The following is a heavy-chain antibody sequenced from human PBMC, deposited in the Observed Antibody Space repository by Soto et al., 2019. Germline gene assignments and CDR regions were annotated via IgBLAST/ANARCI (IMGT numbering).Heavy chain of an antibody. D-gene: IGHD6-6*01. CDR2: ITRDGYNK. CDR1: GFIFKNYA. J-gene: IGHJ4*02. CDR3: TKSSGGSSSVGMDY. V-gene: IGHV3-30*04. Sequence: GGSLRLSCAVSGFIFKNYALNWVRQAPGKGLEWVASITRDGYNKYYADSVKGRFTISRDNSKNTLSLQMTALRVEDSSVYYCTKSSGGSSSVGMDYWGPGALVTVSS.